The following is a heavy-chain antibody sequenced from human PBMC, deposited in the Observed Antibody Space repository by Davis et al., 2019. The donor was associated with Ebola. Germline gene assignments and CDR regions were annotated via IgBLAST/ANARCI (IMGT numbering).Heavy chain of an antibody. Sequence: PGGSLRLSCKGSVYIFTAYWIGWVRQMPGKGLEWMGMIYPGDSDTRYSPSFQGQVTISADKSINTAYMQWSSLKASDTAMYYCARGAGYNDRGDGFNVWGHGTMVTVSS. D-gene: IGHD5-24*01. CDR1: VYIFTAYW. J-gene: IGHJ3*01. CDR3: ARGAGYNDRGDGFNV. V-gene: IGHV5-51*01. CDR2: IYPGDSDT.